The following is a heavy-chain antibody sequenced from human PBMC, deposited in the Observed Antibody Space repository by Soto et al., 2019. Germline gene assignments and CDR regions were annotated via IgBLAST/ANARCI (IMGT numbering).Heavy chain of an antibody. CDR1: GFTFSSYW. J-gene: IGHJ6*02. CDR2: INSDGSST. CDR3: ARALKYSGYDYPYYYGMDV. D-gene: IGHD5-12*01. Sequence: HPGGSLRLSCAASGFTFSSYWMHWVRQAPGKGLVWVSRINSDGSSTSYADSVKGRFTISRDNAKNTLYLQMNSLRAEDTAVYYCARALKYSGYDYPYYYGMDVWGQGTTVTVSS. V-gene: IGHV3-74*01.